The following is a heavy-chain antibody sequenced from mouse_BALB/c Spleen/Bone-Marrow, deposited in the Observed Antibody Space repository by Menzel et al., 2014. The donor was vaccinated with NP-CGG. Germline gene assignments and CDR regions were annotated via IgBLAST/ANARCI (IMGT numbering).Heavy chain of an antibody. CDR2: ISSDISYT. CDR1: GFTFSNYG. J-gene: IGHJ4*01. Sequence: EVKLMESGGDLVKPGGSLKLSCAASGFTFSNYGMSWVRQTPDKRLEWVATISSDISYTYYPDNVRGRFTISRDNAKNTLYLQMSSLKSEDTAMYYCARHGRDYYAMDYWGQGTSVTVSS. V-gene: IGHV5-6*01. CDR3: ARHGRDYYAMDY.